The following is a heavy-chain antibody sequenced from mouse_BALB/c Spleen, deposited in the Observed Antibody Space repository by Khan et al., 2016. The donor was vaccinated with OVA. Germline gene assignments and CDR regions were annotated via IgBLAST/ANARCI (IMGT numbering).Heavy chain of an antibody. J-gene: IGHJ3*01. CDR3: ARRNYFGYTFAY. CDR1: GYTFTDYY. V-gene: IGHV1-77*01. D-gene: IGHD1-2*01. Sequence: QVQLKESGAELARPGASVKLSCTASGYTFTDYYINWVKQRTGQGLEWIGELSPGSGDTYYNERFMGKATLTADKSSSTAYMQLSSLTSAASAVYFCARRNYFGYTFAYWGQGTLVTVSA. CDR2: LSPGSGDT.